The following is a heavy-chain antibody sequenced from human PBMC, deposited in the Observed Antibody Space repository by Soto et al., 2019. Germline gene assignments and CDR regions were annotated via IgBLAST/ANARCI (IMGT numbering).Heavy chain of an antibody. CDR3: TKSSGGRSSVEMDY. V-gene: IGHV3-30*04. CDR2: ITRDGYNK. CDR1: GFIFKNYA. J-gene: IGHJ4*02. Sequence: GGSLRLSCAGSGFIFKNYALNCVRQAPGKGREWVASITRDGYNKYYADSVKGRFTISRDNSRDTLSLQMTALPMADSSVYYCTKSSGGRSSVEMDYWGQGTRVTVSS. D-gene: IGHD3-22*01.